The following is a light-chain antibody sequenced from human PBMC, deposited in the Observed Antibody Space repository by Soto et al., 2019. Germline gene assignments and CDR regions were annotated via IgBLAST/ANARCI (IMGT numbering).Light chain of an antibody. CDR1: QSLLHSNGNNY. CDR2: LAS. Sequence: DIVLTQSPLSLSVTPGEPASISCRSSQSLLHSNGNNYLEWYLQKPGQSPQVLIYLASNRASGVPDRFSGSGSGTECALKISRVEAEDVGVYYCKQALQNPLTFGGGTKVEIK. V-gene: IGKV2-28*01. J-gene: IGKJ4*01. CDR3: KQALQNPLT.